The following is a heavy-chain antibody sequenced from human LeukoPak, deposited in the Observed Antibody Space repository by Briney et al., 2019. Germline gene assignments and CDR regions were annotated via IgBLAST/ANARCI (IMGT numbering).Heavy chain of an antibody. D-gene: IGHD6-19*01. J-gene: IGHJ4*02. CDR2: IFGSDGSA. CDR1: GFTFNTYA. Sequence: GGSLRLSCAASGFTFNTYAMYWVRQAPGKGLEWVSGIFGSDGSAHYADSVKGRFTISRDNSKNTVYLQMDSLRVEDTAVYYCGKTTIGYSSGRYPGWPVDSWGQGTLVTVSS. V-gene: IGHV3-23*01. CDR3: GKTTIGYSSGRYPGWPVDS.